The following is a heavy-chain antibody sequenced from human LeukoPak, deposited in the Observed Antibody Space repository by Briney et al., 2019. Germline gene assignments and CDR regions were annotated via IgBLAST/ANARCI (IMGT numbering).Heavy chain of an antibody. J-gene: IGHJ4*02. Sequence: GGSLRLSCAASGFTFSSYAMHWVRQAPGKGLEWVAVISYDGSNKYYADSVKGRFTISRDTSKNTLSLQMNSLRAEDTAVYYCASLSLGHYWGQGTLVTVSS. V-gene: IGHV3-30*14. D-gene: IGHD6-6*01. CDR3: ASLSLGHY. CDR1: GFTFSSYA. CDR2: ISYDGSNK.